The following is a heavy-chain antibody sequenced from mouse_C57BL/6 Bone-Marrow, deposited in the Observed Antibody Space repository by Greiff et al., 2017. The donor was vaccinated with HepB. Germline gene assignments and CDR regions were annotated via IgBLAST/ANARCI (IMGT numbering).Heavy chain of an antibody. D-gene: IGHD1-1*01. CDR3: ARPPIYYYGSSPFAY. CDR2: ISSGGSYT. Sequence: EVKLQESGGDLVKPGGSLKLSCAASGFTFSSYGMSWVRQTPDKRLEWVATISSGGSYTYYPDSVKGRFTISRDNAKNTLYLQMSSLKSEDTAMYYCARPPIYYYGSSPFAYWGQGTLVTVSA. CDR1: GFTFSSYG. J-gene: IGHJ3*01. V-gene: IGHV5-6*01.